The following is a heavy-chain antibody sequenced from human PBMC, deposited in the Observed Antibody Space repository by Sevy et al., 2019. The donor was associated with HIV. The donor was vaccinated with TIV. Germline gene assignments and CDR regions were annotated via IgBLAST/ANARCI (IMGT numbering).Heavy chain of an antibody. V-gene: IGHV6-1*01. CDR2: TYYRSKWYN. CDR1: GDSVSSNSAA. Sequence: SQTLSLTCAISGDSVSSNSAAWNWIRQSPSRGIEWLGRTYYRSKWYNDYAVSVKSRITINPDTSKNQFSLQLNSVTPEDTAVYYCARAEYCSSTSCYAYIDFDYWGQGTLVTVSS. J-gene: IGHJ4*02. D-gene: IGHD2-2*01. CDR3: ARAEYCSSTSCYAYIDFDY.